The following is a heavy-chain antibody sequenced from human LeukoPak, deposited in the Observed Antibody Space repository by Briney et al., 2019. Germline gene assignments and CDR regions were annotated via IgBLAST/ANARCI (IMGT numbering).Heavy chain of an antibody. J-gene: IGHJ4*02. V-gene: IGHV3-66*02. CDR1: GFTFNRYW. CDR2: IYSGGST. Sequence: GGSLRLSCAASGFTFNRYWMSWVRQAPGKGLEWVSVIYSGGSTYYADSVKGRFTISRDNSKNTLYLQMNSLRAEDTAVYYCAKGRRGYSYFFDYWGQGTLVTVSS. D-gene: IGHD5-18*01. CDR3: AKGRRGYSYFFDY.